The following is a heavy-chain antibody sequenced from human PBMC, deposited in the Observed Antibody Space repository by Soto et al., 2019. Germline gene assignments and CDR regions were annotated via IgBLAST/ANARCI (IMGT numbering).Heavy chain of an antibody. J-gene: IGHJ5*02. V-gene: IGHV1-8*01. Sequence: ASVKVSCKASGYTFASYDINWVRQATGQGFEYLGWMNPNSGNTGYVKKFQGRVTMTRDTSMSTAYMELSSLRSEDTAVYYCARGSKYGDYSRWFDLWGPGTLVTVAS. CDR3: ARGSKYGDYSRWFDL. CDR2: MNPNSGNT. CDR1: GYTFASYD. D-gene: IGHD4-17*01.